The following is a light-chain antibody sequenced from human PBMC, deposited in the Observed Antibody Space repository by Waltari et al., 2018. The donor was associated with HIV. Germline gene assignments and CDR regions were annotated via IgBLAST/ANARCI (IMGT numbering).Light chain of an antibody. CDR2: DDD. Sequence: QSVLTPPPSVSAAPGQKVTISCSVRPSHLGASSFSWYQQLPGAAPKLLIFDDDQRPSGIPDRCSGSKSGTSATLGITGLQTGDEADYYCATWDNRLTTVLFGGGTKLTVL. J-gene: IGLJ2*01. CDR3: ATWDNRLTTVL. V-gene: IGLV1-51*01. CDR1: PSHLGASS.